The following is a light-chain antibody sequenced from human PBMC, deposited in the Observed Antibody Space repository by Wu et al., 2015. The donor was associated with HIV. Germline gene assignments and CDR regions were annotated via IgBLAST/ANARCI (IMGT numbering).Light chain of an antibody. V-gene: IGKV1-39*01. CDR2: TVD. CDR1: QSISHY. CDR3: QQAYSALPT. J-gene: IGKJ4*01. Sequence: DIQMTQSPSSLSASVGDRVTLTCRASQSISHYVNWYLQRPGKAPKLLIRTVDTLQGAVPSRFGGAGYGTEFTLTINGLQPEDFGIYYCQQAYSALPTFGGGPGGHQT.